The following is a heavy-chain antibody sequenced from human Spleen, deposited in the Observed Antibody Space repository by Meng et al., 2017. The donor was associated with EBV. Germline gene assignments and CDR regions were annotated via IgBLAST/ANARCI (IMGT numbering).Heavy chain of an antibody. CDR3: SRDLAGSDDY. CDR2: INENGATT. J-gene: IGHJ4*02. CDR1: GFTFSSYW. D-gene: IGHD1-14*01. Sequence: EVQLVESGGGVVQPGGSLRLSCAASGFTFSSYWMHWVRQVPGKGLVWVSRINENGATTTYADSVKGRFTISRDNAKNTLYLQMNSLRAEDTAVYYCSRDLAGSDDYWGQGTLVTVAS. V-gene: IGHV3-74*01.